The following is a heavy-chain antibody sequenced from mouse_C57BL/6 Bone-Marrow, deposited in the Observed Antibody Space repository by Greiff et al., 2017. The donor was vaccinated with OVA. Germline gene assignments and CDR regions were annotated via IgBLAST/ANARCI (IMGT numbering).Heavy chain of an antibody. CDR3: AKIYDGYFAWFAY. CDR2: IWTGGGT. D-gene: IGHD2-3*01. J-gene: IGHJ3*01. Sequence: VKLMESGPGLVAPSQRLSITCTVSGFSLTSYAISWVRQPPGKGLEWLGVIWTGGGTNYNSALKYRLSISKDNSKSQVFLKMNSLQTDDTARYYCAKIYDGYFAWFAYWGQGTLVTVSA. CDR1: GFSLTSYA. V-gene: IGHV2-9-1*01.